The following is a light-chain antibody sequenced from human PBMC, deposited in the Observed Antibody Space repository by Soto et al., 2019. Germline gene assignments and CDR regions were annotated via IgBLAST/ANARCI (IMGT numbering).Light chain of an antibody. J-gene: IGKJ1*01. CDR2: GAS. CDR1: QSVGSD. CDR3: QQYNNWPPTWT. Sequence: IVMTQSPATLSVSPGERATLSCRASQSVGSDLAWYQQKPGQAPRLLIYGASTRATGIPARFSGSGSGTDFTLTISSLQSEDFAVYYCQQYNNWPPTWTFGQGTKV. V-gene: IGKV3-15*01.